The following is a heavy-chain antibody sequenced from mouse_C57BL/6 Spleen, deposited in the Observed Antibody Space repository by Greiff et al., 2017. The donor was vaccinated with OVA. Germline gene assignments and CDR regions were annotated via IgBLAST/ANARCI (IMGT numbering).Heavy chain of an antibody. Sequence: VQLQQSGAELVKPGASVKLSCKASGYTFISYWMHWVKQRPGRGLEWIGRIDPNSGGTKYNEKFKSKAKLGVDKPSSTAYMQLSSLTSEDSAVYYCAKPGGADYYAMDYWGQGTSVTVSS. J-gene: IGHJ4*01. CDR1: GYTFISYW. CDR3: AKPGGADYYAMDY. CDR2: IDPNSGGT. V-gene: IGHV1-72*01.